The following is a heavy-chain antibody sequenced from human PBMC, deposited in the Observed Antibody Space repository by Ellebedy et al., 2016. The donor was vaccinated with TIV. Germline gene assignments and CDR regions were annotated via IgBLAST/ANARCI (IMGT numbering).Heavy chain of an antibody. V-gene: IGHV5-10-1*01. D-gene: IGHD6-6*01. Sequence: GESLKISCKGSGYRFTTFWISWVRQLPGNGLEWMVRLDPRDSYTNSSPAFQGHVTISADKSFSTADLQWSSLKASDTAIYNCARFGGSSSSWFDPWGQGTLVTVSS. J-gene: IGHJ5*02. CDR3: ARFGGSSSSWFDP. CDR1: GYRFTTFW. CDR2: LDPRDSYT.